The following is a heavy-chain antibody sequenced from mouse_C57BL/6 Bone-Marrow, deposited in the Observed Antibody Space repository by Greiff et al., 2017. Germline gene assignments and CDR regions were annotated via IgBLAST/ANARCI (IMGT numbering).Heavy chain of an antibody. CDR1: GFSLTSYG. J-gene: IGHJ1*03. D-gene: IGHD2-3*01. V-gene: IGHV2-9*01. Sequence: VQLHQSGPGLVAPSQSLSITCTVSGFSLTSYGVDWVRQPPGTGLAWLGVIWGGGSTNYNSALMSRLSLSKDNFKSQVFLKMNSLQTDDTAMYYCAIDGYPWYFDVWGTGTTVTVSS. CDR2: IWGGGST. CDR3: AIDGYPWYFDV.